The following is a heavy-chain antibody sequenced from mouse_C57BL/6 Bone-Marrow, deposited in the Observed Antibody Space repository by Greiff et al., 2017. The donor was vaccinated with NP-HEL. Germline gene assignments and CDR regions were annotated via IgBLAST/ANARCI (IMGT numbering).Heavy chain of an antibody. CDR3: KNGWLLRLFAY. Sequence: QVQLQQSGAELVRPGASVTLSCKASGYTFTDYEMHWVKQTPVHGLEWIGAIDPETGGTAYNQKFKGKAILTADKSSSTAYMELRILTSEDSAVYYCKNGWLLRLFAYWGQGTLVTVSA. V-gene: IGHV1-15*01. CDR1: GYTFTDYE. J-gene: IGHJ3*01. D-gene: IGHD2-3*01. CDR2: IDPETGGT.